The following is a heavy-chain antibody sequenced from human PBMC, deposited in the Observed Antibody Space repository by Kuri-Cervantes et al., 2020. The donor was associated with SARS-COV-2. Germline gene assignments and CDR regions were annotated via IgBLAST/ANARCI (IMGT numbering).Heavy chain of an antibody. CDR2: INWNGGST. CDR3: ARYPGYDSGGYHDY. Sequence: GESLKISCAASGFTFDDYGMSWVRQAPGKGLEWVSGINWNGGSTGYADSVKGRFTISRDNAKNSLYLQMNSLRAEDTALYHCARYPGYDSGGYHDYWGQGTLVTVSS. CDR1: GFTFDDYG. J-gene: IGHJ4*02. D-gene: IGHD3-22*01. V-gene: IGHV3-20*01.